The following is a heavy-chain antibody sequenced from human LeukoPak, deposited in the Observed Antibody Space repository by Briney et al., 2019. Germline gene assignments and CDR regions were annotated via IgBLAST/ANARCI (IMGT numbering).Heavy chain of an antibody. J-gene: IGHJ6*03. CDR2: IIPIFGTA. CDR1: GGTFSSYA. Sequence: SVKVSCKASGGTFSSYAISWVRQAPGQGLEWMGGIIPIFGTANYAQKFQGRVTITTDESTSTAYMELSSLRSEDTAVYYCAREGGDDFWGCHYYMDVWGKGTTVTVSS. CDR3: AREGGDDFWGCHYYMDV. V-gene: IGHV1-69*05. D-gene: IGHD3/OR15-3a*01.